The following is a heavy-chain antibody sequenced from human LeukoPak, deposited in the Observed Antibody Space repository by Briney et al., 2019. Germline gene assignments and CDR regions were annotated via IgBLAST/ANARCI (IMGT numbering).Heavy chain of an antibody. J-gene: IGHJ4*02. CDR1: GGSISSYY. Sequence: SETLSLTCTVSGGSISSYYWSWIRQPPGKGLEWIGYIYYSGSTNYNPSLKSRVTISVDTSKNQFSLKLSSVTAADTAVYYCAKDVHSGSYYAPIDYWGQGTLVTVSS. V-gene: IGHV4-59*01. CDR3: AKDVHSGSYYAPIDY. D-gene: IGHD1-26*01. CDR2: IYYSGST.